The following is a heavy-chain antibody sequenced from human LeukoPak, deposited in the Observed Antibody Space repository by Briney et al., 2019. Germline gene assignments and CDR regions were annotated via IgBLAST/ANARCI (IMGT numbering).Heavy chain of an antibody. V-gene: IGHV1-2*06. CDR2: INPNSGGT. J-gene: IGHJ4*02. CDR1: GYTFTVYY. CDR3: ARGGPGGSGSYYNIDY. Sequence: GASVKVSCKASGYTFTVYYMHWVRQAPGQGLEWMGRINPNSGGTNYAQKFQGRVTMTRDTPISTAYLELSRLRSDDTAVYYCARGGPGGSGSYYNIDYWGQGTLVTVSS. D-gene: IGHD3-10*01.